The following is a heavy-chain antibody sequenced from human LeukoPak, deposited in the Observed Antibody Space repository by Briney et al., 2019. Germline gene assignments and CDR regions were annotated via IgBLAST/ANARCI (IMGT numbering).Heavy chain of an antibody. CDR1: GGTFSSYA. J-gene: IGHJ6*03. Sequence: SVKVSCKASGGTFSSYAISWGRQAPGQGLEWMGGIIPIFGTANYAQKFQGRVTITTDESTSTAYMELSSLRSEDTAVYYCARGVTPTYHYYYMDVWGKGTTVTVSS. CDR3: ARGVTPTYHYYYMDV. V-gene: IGHV1-69*05. D-gene: IGHD4-11*01. CDR2: IIPIFGTA.